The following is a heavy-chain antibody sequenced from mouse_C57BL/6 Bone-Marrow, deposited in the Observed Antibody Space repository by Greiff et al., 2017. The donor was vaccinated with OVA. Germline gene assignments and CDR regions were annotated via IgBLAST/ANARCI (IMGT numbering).Heavy chain of an antibody. CDR2: IRSKSNNYAT. V-gene: IGHV10-1*01. CDR3: VRQKECGVLAMDY. J-gene: IGHJ4*01. CDR1: GFSFNTYA. Sequence: DVMLVESGGGLVQPKGSLKLSCAASGFSFNTYAMNWVRQAPGKGLEWVARIRSKSNNYATYYADSVKDRFTISRDDSESMLYLQMNNLKTEDTAMYYCVRQKECGVLAMDYWGQGTSVTVSS.